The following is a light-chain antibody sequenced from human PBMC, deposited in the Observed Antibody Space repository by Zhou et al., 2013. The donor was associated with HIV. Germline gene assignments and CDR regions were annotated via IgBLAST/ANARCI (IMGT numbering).Light chain of an antibody. V-gene: IGKV3-20*01. Sequence: EIVLTQSPGTLSLSPGERATLSCRASQSVAGSVLSWYQKKPGQPPRLLIYGASSRATGIPERFSGSGSGTDFILTISRLESEDFAVYYCHQYGVPPARSFGGGTKLEIK. CDR3: HQYGVPPARS. CDR1: QSVAGSV. CDR2: GAS. J-gene: IGKJ4*01.